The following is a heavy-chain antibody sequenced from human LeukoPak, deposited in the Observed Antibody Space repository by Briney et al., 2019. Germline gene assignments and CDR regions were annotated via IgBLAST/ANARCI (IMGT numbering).Heavy chain of an antibody. CDR1: GFTFSDYY. Sequence: GGSLRLSCAASGFTFSDYYMSWIRQAPGKGLEWVAVISYDGSNKYYADSVKGRFTISRDNSKNTLYLQMNSLRAEDTAVYYCARSTVVTAIQGFDYWGQGTLVTVSS. V-gene: IGHV3-30-3*01. CDR3: ARSTVVTAIQGFDY. J-gene: IGHJ4*02. CDR2: ISYDGSNK. D-gene: IGHD2-21*02.